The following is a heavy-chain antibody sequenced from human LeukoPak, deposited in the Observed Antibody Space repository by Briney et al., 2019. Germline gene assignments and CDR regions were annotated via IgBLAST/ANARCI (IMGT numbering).Heavy chain of an antibody. CDR1: GGSIRSYY. CDR2: IYTSGST. CDR3: ARERRYYGSGSYYNFDY. V-gene: IGHV4-4*07. D-gene: IGHD3-10*01. Sequence: PSETLSLTCTVSGGSIRSYYWSWIRQPAGGGLEWIGRIYTSGSTNYNPSLKSRVTMSVDTSKNQFSLKLSSVTAADTAVYYCARERRYYGSGSYYNFDYWGQGTLVTVSS. J-gene: IGHJ4*02.